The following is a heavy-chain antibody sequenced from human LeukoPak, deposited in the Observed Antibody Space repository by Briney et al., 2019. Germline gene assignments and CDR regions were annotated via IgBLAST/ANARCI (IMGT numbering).Heavy chain of an antibody. CDR2: ISWNSGSI. D-gene: IGHD2-2*02. CDR3: AKDITGYCSSTSCYTFDY. V-gene: IGHV3-9*01. Sequence: GGSLRLSCAASGFTFDDYAMHWVRQAPGKGLEGVSGISWNSGSIGYADSVKGRFTISRDNAKNSLYLQMNSLRAEDTALYYCAKDITGYCSSTSCYTFDYWGQGTLVTVSS. CDR1: GFTFDDYA. J-gene: IGHJ4*02.